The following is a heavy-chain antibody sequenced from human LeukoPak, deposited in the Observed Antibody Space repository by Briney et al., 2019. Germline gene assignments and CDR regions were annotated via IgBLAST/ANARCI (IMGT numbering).Heavy chain of an antibody. J-gene: IGHJ4*02. CDR2: ISSRGDST. D-gene: IGHD3-22*01. Sequence: GGSLRLSCAASGFTFSNYAMSWVRQVPGRGLEWVSIISSRGDSTYDADSVKGRFTISRDNSKNSLYLQMNSVRAEDTAVYYCARSEPGGAVGGYYSDFDYWGQGTLVTVSS. CDR1: GFTFSNYA. CDR3: ARSEPGGAVGGYYSDFDY. V-gene: IGHV3-23*01.